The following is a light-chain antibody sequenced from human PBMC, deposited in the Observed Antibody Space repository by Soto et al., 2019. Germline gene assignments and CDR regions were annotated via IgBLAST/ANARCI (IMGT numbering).Light chain of an antibody. V-gene: IGLV2-11*01. Sequence: QSALTQPRSVSGSPGQSVTISCTGTGSDVGGYNYVSWYQQYPDKAPKVMIYDVTKRPAGVPDRFSGSKSGNTASLTISGLQADDEADYYYCSYAGSYTYVFGTGTQLTVL. CDR2: DVT. CDR1: GSDVGGYNY. CDR3: CSYAGSYTYV. J-gene: IGLJ1*01.